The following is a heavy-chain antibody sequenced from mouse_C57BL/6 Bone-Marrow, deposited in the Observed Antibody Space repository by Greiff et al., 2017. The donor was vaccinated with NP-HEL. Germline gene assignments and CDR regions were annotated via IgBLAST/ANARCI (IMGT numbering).Heavy chain of an antibody. Sequence: QVQLKQPGAELVKPGASVKLSCKASGYTFTSYWMQWVKQRPGQGLEWIGEIDPSDSYTNYNQKFKGKATLTVDTSSSTAYMQLSSLTSEDSAVYYCARWYYSNYGFAYWGQGTLVTVSA. CDR2: IDPSDSYT. J-gene: IGHJ3*01. V-gene: IGHV1-50*01. CDR1: GYTFTSYW. D-gene: IGHD2-5*01. CDR3: ARWYYSNYGFAY.